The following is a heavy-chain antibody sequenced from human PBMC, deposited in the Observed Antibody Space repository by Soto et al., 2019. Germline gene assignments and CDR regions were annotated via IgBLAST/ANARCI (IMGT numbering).Heavy chain of an antibody. CDR1: GGSISSNSYY. V-gene: IGHV4-39*01. CDR2: IHYSGST. CDR3: ASQHYYDSSGYYVVY. J-gene: IGHJ4*02. D-gene: IGHD3-22*01. Sequence: SETLSLTCTVSGGSISSNSYYWGWIRQPPGKGLEWIGNIHYSGSTYYDSSLQSRVTISIDTSENQFSLKLSSVTATDTAVYYCASQHYYDSSGYYVVYWGQGTLVTVSS.